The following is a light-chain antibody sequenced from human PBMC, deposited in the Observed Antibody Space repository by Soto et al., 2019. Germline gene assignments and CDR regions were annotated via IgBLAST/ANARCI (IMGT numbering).Light chain of an antibody. V-gene: IGLV1-40*01. CDR3: QSFDTTLNIPV. J-gene: IGLJ2*01. CDR2: VNT. CDR1: SSNIGAGYD. Sequence: QYVRTHPPSVSWAPGHRVTISYTGSSSNIGAGYDVHWYQQLPGRAPKLLIYVNTNRPSGVPDRFSASRSDTSASLAITGLQAEDEDDYYCQSFDTTLNIPVFGGGTK.